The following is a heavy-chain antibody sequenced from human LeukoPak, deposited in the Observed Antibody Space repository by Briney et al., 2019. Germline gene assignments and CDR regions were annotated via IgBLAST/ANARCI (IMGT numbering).Heavy chain of an antibody. CDR3: ARDQGYDSSGYPAFDY. CDR2: ISAYNGNT. V-gene: IGHV1-18*01. J-gene: IGHJ4*02. Sequence: ASVKVSCKASGYTFTSYGISWVRQAPGQGLEWMGWISAYNGNTSYAQKLQGRVTITTDTSTSTAYMELRSLRSDDTAVYYCARDQGYDSSGYPAFDYWGQGTLVTVSS. CDR1: GYTFTSYG. D-gene: IGHD3-22*01.